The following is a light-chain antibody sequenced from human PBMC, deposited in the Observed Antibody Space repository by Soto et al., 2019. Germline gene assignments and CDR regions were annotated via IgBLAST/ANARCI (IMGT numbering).Light chain of an antibody. CDR2: SVS. CDR1: EGVSTDY. Sequence: KKSPFTLFLSPGARATLSCMASEGVSTDYVAWVQQKPGQTPRLLIYSVSSRATGIPDRFSGSGSGTDFTLTISSLEPEAFAMYYCLHHGSSLWTFGHETK. CDR3: LHHGSSLWT. V-gene: IGKV3-20*01. J-gene: IGKJ1*01.